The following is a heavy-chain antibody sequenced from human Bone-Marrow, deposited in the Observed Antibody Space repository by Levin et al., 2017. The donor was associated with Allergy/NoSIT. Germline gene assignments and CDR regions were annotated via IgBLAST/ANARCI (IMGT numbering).Heavy chain of an antibody. CDR3: ARRNDFWSRTHGGYYFFMDV. D-gene: IGHD3-3*01. V-gene: IGHV3-21*01. Sequence: PGESLKISCAASGFSFSDYEMNWVRQAPGKGLEWVSSIRGSSSYITFSDSVKGRLTISRDNAKNSLYLQMNNLRAEDTAVYYCARRNDFWSRTHGGYYFFMDVWGKGTTVTVSS. CDR2: IRGSSSYI. J-gene: IGHJ6*03. CDR1: GFSFSDYE.